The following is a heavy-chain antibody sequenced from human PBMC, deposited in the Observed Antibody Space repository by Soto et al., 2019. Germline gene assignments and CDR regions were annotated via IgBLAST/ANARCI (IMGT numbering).Heavy chain of an antibody. V-gene: IGHV1-18*01. CDR3: ARDRVSFNLELRVHYYYYYSMDV. Sequence: GASVKVSCKASGYTFTSYGISWVRQAPGQGLEWMGWISAYNGNTNYAQKLQGRVTMTTDTSTSTAYMELRSLRSDDTAVYYCARDRVSFNLELRVHYYYYYSMDVWGQGTTVTVSS. CDR2: ISAYNGNT. J-gene: IGHJ6*02. D-gene: IGHD1-7*01. CDR1: GYTFTSYG.